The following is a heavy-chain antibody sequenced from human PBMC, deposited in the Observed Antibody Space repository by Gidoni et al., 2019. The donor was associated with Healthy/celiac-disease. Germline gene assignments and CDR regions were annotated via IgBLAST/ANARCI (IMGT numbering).Heavy chain of an antibody. V-gene: IGHV3-30*18. Sequence: QVQLLASGGAVVQPGSSLRLSCALSGFTFSSYGMHWVRQAPGKGGEWEAVISYDGSNKYYADSVKSRFTSSRDNSKNTLYLQMNSLRAEDTAVYYCAKENRLVGRFRELDYWGQGTLVTVSS. J-gene: IGHJ4*02. CDR1: GFTFSSYG. D-gene: IGHD1-1*01. CDR3: AKENRLVGRFRELDY. CDR2: ISYDGSNK.